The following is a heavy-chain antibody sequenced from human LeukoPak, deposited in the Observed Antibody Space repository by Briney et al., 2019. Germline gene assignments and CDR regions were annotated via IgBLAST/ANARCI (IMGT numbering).Heavy chain of an antibody. CDR2: IYTGGTT. D-gene: IGHD5-12*01. Sequence: GGSLRLSCVASGFTVSTKYMSWVRQAPGKGLEWVSVIYTGGTTNYADSVRGRFTISRDNSKNTLYLQMDSLRAGDTAVYYCASGLTSVDWDDCWGQGTLVTVSS. CDR3: ASGLTSVDWDDC. CDR1: GFTVSTKY. V-gene: IGHV3-53*01. J-gene: IGHJ4*02.